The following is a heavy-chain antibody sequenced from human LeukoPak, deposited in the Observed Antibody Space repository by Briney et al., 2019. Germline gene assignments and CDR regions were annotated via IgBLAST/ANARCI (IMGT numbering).Heavy chain of an antibody. Sequence: GGSLRLSCAASGFTFGTYWMSWVRQAPGKGLEWVANIKQDGSETYYVDSVKGRFTVSGDNAKNSLYLQMNSLRAEDTAVYYCARADFLLAVAGDFDYWGQGTRVTVSS. CDR3: ARADFLLAVAGDFDY. J-gene: IGHJ4*02. V-gene: IGHV3-7*01. CDR1: GFTFGTYW. CDR2: IKQDGSET. D-gene: IGHD6-19*01.